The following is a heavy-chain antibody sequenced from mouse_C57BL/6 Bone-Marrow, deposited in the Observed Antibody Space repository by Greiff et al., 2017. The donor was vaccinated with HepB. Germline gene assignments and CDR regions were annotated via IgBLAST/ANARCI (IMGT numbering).Heavy chain of an antibody. CDR2: ISYDGSN. CDR1: GYSITSGYY. D-gene: IGHD1-1*01. V-gene: IGHV3-6*01. Sequence: DVKLQESGPGLVKPSQSLSLTCSVTGYSITSGYYWNWIRQFPENKLEWMGYISYDGSNNYNPSLKNRISITRDTSKNQFFLKLNSVTTEDTATYYCARDYYGSSYVPYYWGQGTTLTVSS. J-gene: IGHJ2*01. CDR3: ARDYYGSSYVPYY.